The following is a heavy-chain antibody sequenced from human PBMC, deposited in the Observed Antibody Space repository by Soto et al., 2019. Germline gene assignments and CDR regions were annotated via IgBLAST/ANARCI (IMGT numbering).Heavy chain of an antibody. J-gene: IGHJ4*02. V-gene: IGHV4-59*01. CDR2: IYYSGST. Sequence: PSETLSLTCTVSGGSISSYYWSWIRQPPGKGLEWIGYIYYSGSTNYNPSLKSRVTISVDTSKNQFSLKLSSVTAADTAVYYCARVGPEAARPLFDYWGQGTLVTVSS. D-gene: IGHD6-6*01. CDR1: GGSISSYY. CDR3: ARVGPEAARPLFDY.